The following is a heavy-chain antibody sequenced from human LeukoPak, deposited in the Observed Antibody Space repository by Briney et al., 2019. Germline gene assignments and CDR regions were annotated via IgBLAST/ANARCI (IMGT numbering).Heavy chain of an antibody. V-gene: IGHV4-34*01. CDR1: GGSFSGYY. J-gene: IGHJ4*02. Sequence: SETLSLTCAVYGGSFSGYYWSWIRQPPGKGLEWIGEINRSGSTNYNPSLKSRVTISVDTSKNQFSLKLSSVTAADTAVYYCARYDMVAAAPYFDYWGQGTLVTVSS. D-gene: IGHD6-13*01. CDR2: INRSGST. CDR3: ARYDMVAAAPYFDY.